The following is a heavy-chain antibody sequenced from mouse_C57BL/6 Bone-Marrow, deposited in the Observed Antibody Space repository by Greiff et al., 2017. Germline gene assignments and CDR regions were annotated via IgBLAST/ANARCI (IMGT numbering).Heavy chain of an antibody. CDR1: GYTFTSYW. CDR2: IDPSDSYT. J-gene: IGHJ4*01. CDR3: ARSYGSVMDY. V-gene: IGHV1-50*01. Sequence: QVQLQQSGAELVKPGASVKLSCKASGYTFTSYWMQWVKQRPGQGLEWIGEIDPSDSYTNYNQKFKGKATLTVDTSSSTAYMQLSSLTSEDSAVYYCARSYGSVMDYWGQGTSVTVSS. D-gene: IGHD1-1*01.